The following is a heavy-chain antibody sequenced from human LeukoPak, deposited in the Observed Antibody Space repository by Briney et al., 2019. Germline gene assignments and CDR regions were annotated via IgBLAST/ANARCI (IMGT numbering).Heavy chain of an antibody. CDR2: IYYSGST. J-gene: IGHJ4*02. CDR3: ARDHAKYDY. V-gene: IGHV4-39*07. CDR1: GGSISSYY. Sequence: NSSETLSLTCTVSGGSISSYYWGWIRQPPGKGPEWIGSIYYSGSTYYNPSLKSRVTISVDTSKNQFSLKLSSVTAADTAVYYCARDHAKYDYWGQGTLVTVSS. D-gene: IGHD4/OR15-4a*01.